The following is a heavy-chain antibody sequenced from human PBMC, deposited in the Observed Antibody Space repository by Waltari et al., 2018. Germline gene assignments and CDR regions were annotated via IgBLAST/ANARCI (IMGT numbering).Heavy chain of an antibody. Sequence: QVQLQQWGAGLLKPSETLSLTCAVYGGSFSGYYWSWIRQPPGKGLEWIGEINHSGSTNYNPSLKSRVTISVDTSKNQFSLKLSSVTAADTAMYYCARRMAGGYGGYEFDYWGQGTLVTVSS. CDR3: ARRMAGGYGGYEFDY. CDR2: INHSGST. V-gene: IGHV4-34*01. CDR1: GGSFSGYY. J-gene: IGHJ4*02. D-gene: IGHD5-12*01.